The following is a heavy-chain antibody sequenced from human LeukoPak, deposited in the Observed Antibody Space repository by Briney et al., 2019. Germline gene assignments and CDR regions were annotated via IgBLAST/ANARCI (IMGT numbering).Heavy chain of an antibody. V-gene: IGHV4-59*01. CDR2: IYYSGST. Sequence: ASETLSITCTVSGGSISSYYWSWIRQPPGKGLEWIGYIYYSGSTNYNPSLKSRVTISVDTSKNQFSLKLTSVTAADTAVYYCARVLGVRGWFDPWGQGMLVTVSS. CDR3: ARVLGVRGWFDP. CDR1: GGSISSYY. D-gene: IGHD3-10*01. J-gene: IGHJ5*02.